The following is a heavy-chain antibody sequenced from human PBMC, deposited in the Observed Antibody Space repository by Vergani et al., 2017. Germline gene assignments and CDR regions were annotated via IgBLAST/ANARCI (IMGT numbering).Heavy chain of an antibody. CDR3: VYRKTECGTTGCFYPFYYYYSIDV. CDR2: IYWNDDQ. V-gene: IGHV2-5*04. J-gene: IGHJ6*03. D-gene: IGHD1-7*01. CDR1: GFSLNTRGVS. Sequence: QITLKESGPTLVKPTQTLTLTCTFSGFSLNTRGVSVAWIRQPPGKALDWLALIYWNDDQHYSPSLNNSVTITKDTSKNQVVLTMTNMDYVDTGTYYCVYRKTECGTTGCFYPFYYYYSIDVWGKGTTVTVSS.